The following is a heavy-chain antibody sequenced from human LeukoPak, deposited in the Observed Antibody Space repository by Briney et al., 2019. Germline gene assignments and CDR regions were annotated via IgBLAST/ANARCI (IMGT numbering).Heavy chain of an antibody. V-gene: IGHV3-9*01. Sequence: GRSLRLSCAASGFTFDDYAMHWVRQAPGKSLEWVSGISWNSGSIGYADSVKGRFTISRDNAKNSLYLQMNSLRAEDTALYYCAKDIAARPERFDYWGQGTLVTVSS. CDR2: ISWNSGSI. D-gene: IGHD6-6*01. CDR1: GFTFDDYA. J-gene: IGHJ4*02. CDR3: AKDIAARPERFDY.